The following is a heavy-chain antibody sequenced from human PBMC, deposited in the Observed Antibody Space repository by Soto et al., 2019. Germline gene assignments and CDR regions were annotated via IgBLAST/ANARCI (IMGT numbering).Heavy chain of an antibody. V-gene: IGHV6-1*01. CDR3: ARAEIYCSSTSCYLGWFDP. Sequence: SQTLSLTCVISGDSVSSNSAAWNWIRQSPSRGLEWLGRTYYRSKWYNDYAVSVKSRITINPDTSKNQFSLQLNSVTPEDTAVYYCARAEIYCSSTSCYLGWFDPWGQGTLVTVSS. J-gene: IGHJ5*02. D-gene: IGHD2-2*01. CDR1: GDSVSSNSAA. CDR2: TYYRSKWYN.